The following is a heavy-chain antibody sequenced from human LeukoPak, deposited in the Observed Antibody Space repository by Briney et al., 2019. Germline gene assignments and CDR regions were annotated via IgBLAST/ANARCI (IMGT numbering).Heavy chain of an antibody. J-gene: IGHJ4*02. V-gene: IGHV4-34*01. CDR2: INHSGST. CDR3: ARGVSQWLRSLDY. CDR1: YX. D-gene: IGHD5-12*01. Sequence: YXWSWIRQPPGRGLEWIGEINHSGSTNYNPSLKSRVTISVDTSKNQFSLKLSSVTAADTAVYYCARGVSQWLRSLDYWGQGTLVTVSS.